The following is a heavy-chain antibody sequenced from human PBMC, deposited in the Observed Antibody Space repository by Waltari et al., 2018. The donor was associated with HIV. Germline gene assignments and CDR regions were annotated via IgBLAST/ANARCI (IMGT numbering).Heavy chain of an antibody. D-gene: IGHD3-10*01. V-gene: IGHV4-34*01. J-gene: IGHJ1*01. CDR1: GASFSDYY. Sequence: QVRLQQWGAGLLKPSETLSLTCAVYGASFSDYYWTWIRQPPGKGLEWIGEIHHSGRTNYNPSRRRRCMIVVDASKKQFSLKMSPMAAADTAMYYCARSADYYGSGATEYFQDWGQGTLVTVS. CDR3: ARSADYYGSGATEYFQD. CDR2: IHHSGRT.